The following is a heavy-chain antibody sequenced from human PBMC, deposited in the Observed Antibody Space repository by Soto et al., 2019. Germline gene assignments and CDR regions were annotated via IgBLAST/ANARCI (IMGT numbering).Heavy chain of an antibody. CDR1: GYTFNSYD. V-gene: IGHV1-8*01. D-gene: IGHD2-2*01. Sequence: ASVKVSCKASGYTFNSYDINWVRQATGQGLEWMGWMNPNSGNTGYAQKFQGRVTMTRNTSISTAYMELSSLRSEDTAVYYCAFLGDIVVVPAAMSDAFDIWGQGTMVTVSS. J-gene: IGHJ3*02. CDR3: AFLGDIVVVPAAMSDAFDI. CDR2: MNPNSGNT.